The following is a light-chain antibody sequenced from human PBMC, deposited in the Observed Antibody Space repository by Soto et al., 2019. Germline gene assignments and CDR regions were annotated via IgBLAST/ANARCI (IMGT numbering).Light chain of an antibody. CDR1: QSISSW. J-gene: IGKJ1*01. V-gene: IGKV1-5*03. CDR3: QKYNSYWT. CDR2: KSS. Sequence: DIQMTQSPSTLSASVGDRVTITCRASQSISSWLDWYQQKPGKAPKLLIYKSSSLESGVPTRFSGSGSGTEFTPTISILQPDYVATYYCQKYNSYWTFGQGTKVEIK.